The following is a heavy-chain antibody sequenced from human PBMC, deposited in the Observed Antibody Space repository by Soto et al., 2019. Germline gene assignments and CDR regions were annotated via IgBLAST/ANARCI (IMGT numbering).Heavy chain of an antibody. CDR1: VGSISSGGYY. J-gene: IGHJ4*02. D-gene: IGHD6-13*01. Sequence: TLSLTGTVSVGSISSGGYYWRWIRQHPGKGLEWIGYIYYIGSTYYSPSLKSRVTISVDTSKNQFSLKLSSVTDADTAVYYCARWGSSGTFDYWGQGTLVTVSS. CDR3: ARWGSSGTFDY. CDR2: IYYIGST. V-gene: IGHV4-31*03.